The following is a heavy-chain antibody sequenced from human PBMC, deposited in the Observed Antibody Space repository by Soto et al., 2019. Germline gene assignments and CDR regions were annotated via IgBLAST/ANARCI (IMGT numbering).Heavy chain of an antibody. J-gene: IGHJ4*02. CDR1: GGSISSYY. CDR3: ARIPRDYTSGSPRPYYFDY. CDR2: IYYSGST. V-gene: IGHV4-59*01. D-gene: IGHD3-10*01. Sequence: QVQLQESGPGLVKPSETLSLTCTVSGGSISSYYWTWIRQPPGKGLEWIGYIYYSGSTNYNPSLKSRVTISVDTSKNQFSLRLSSVTAADTAVYYCARIPRDYTSGSPRPYYFDYWGQGTLVTVSS.